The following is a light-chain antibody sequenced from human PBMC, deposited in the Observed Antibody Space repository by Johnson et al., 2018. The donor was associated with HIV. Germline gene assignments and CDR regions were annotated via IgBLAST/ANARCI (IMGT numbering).Light chain of an antibody. CDR2: DNN. CDR1: DSDIGNNY. J-gene: IGLJ1*01. Sequence: HSVLTQPPSVSAAPGQKVTISCFGSDSDIGNNYVSWYQQLPGTAPKLLIYDNNKRPSGIPDRFSGSKSGTSATLGITGLQTGDEADYYCETWASSLSGVFGTGPKVTVL. V-gene: IGLV1-51*01. CDR3: ETWASSLSGV.